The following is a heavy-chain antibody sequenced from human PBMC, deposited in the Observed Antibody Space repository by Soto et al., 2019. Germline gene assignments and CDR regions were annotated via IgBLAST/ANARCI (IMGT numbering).Heavy chain of an antibody. CDR3: ARDLGDRIVATVEWPVLPDAFDI. V-gene: IGHV4-30-4*01. CDR2: IYYSGST. D-gene: IGHD5-12*01. Sequence: SETLSLTYTVSGGSISSGGYYWSWIRQPPGKGLEWIGYIYYSGSTYYNPSLKSRVTISVDTSKNQFSLKLSSVTAADTAVYYCARDLGDRIVATVEWPVLPDAFDIWGQGTMVTVSS. J-gene: IGHJ3*02. CDR1: GGSISSGGYY.